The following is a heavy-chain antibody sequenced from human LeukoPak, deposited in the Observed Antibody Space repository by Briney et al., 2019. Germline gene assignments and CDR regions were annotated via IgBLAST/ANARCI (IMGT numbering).Heavy chain of an antibody. CDR2: INPNGGRT. CDR3: ARHLRTTFDY. Sequence: ASVKVSCKASEDTFTNYYMHWVRQAPGQGLEWLGLINPNGGRTAYAQNFQGRVTMTRDTSTTTLYLELSSLRSDDTAVYYCARHLRTTFDYWGQGTLVTVSS. V-gene: IGHV1-46*01. CDR1: EDTFTNYY. J-gene: IGHJ4*02. D-gene: IGHD4-17*01.